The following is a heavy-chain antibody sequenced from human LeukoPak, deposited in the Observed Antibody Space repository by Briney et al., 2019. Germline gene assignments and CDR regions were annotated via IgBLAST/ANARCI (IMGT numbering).Heavy chain of an antibody. V-gene: IGHV4-59*01. J-gene: IGHJ4*02. D-gene: IGHD3-16*01. Sequence: SETLSLTCTVSGDPISNYYWAWIRQPPGKGLEWIGYIHYSGTTYYNPSLKSRVTISVDSSRTQFSLKLSSVTAADTAVYYCARDSRGGGPDFDYWGQGTLVTVSS. CDR3: ARDSRGGGPDFDY. CDR2: IHYSGTT. CDR1: GDPISNYY.